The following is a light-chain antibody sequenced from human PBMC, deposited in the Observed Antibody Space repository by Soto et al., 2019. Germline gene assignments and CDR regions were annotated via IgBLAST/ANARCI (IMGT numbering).Light chain of an antibody. CDR1: QSVRSNY. CDR2: DSS. J-gene: IGKJ1*01. CDR3: QQYCDLPQT. V-gene: IGKV3-20*01. Sequence: EIVLTQSPGTLSLSPGERATLSCRASQSVRSNYLAWYQQKPGQAPWLIIYDSSAMATGIPDRFSGSVSGTDFSLNISIPEPEDFAVYDCQQYCDLPQTCGQGTQVEIK.